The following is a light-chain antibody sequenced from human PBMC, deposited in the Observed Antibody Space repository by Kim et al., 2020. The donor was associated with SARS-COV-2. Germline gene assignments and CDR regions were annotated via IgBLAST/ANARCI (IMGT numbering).Light chain of an antibody. CDR2: AAS. Sequence: DIQMTQSPSSLSASVGDRVTITCRASQSISSWLAWYQQKPGKPPKSLIYAASSLQSGVPSRFSGSGSGTDFTLSISSLQPEDFATYCCQQYDSYPRTFGQGTKVDIK. V-gene: IGKV1D-16*01. CDR3: QQYDSYPRT. CDR1: QSISSW. J-gene: IGKJ1*01.